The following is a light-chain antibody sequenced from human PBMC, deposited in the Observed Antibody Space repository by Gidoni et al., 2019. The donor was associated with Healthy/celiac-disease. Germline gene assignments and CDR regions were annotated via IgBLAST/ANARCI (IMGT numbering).Light chain of an antibody. CDR3: QVWDSSTVV. V-gene: IGLV3-9*01. Sequence: SYELTQPLSVSVALGQTARITCGGNNIGSKNVHWYQQKPGQAPLRVIYRDSNRPSGIPERFSGSNSGNTATLTISRAQAGDEADYYCQVWDSSTVVFGGGTKLTVL. CDR2: RDS. CDR1: NIGSKN. J-gene: IGLJ2*01.